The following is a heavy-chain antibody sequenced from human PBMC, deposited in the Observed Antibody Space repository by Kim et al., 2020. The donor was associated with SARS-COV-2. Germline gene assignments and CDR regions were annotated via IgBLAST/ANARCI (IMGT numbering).Heavy chain of an antibody. J-gene: IGHJ4*02. D-gene: IGHD3-9*01. V-gene: IGHV4-59*01. Sequence: NYNPSRKSRVTITVDTSKNQFSLKLSSVTAADTAVYYCATNDFLTGYSVYWGQGTLVTVSS. CDR3: ATNDFLTGYSVY.